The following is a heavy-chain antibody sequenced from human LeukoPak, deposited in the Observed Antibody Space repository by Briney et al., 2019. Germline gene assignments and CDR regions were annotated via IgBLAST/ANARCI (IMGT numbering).Heavy chain of an antibody. Sequence: GGSLRLSCAASGFTFDDYGMSWVRQAPGKGLEWVSGINWNGGSTGYADSVKGRFTISRDNAKNSLYLQMNSLRAEDTALYYCARDLVAVAGTLRFDPWGQGTLVTFSS. D-gene: IGHD6-19*01. CDR3: ARDLVAVAGTLRFDP. CDR2: INWNGGST. J-gene: IGHJ5*02. V-gene: IGHV3-20*04. CDR1: GFTFDDYG.